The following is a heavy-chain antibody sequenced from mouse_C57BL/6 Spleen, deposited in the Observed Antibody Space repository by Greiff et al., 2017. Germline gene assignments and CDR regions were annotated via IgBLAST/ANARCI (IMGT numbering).Heavy chain of an antibody. D-gene: IGHD2-1*01. CDR2: INYDGSST. CDR1: GFTFSDYY. CDR3: ARDRADGNYYAMDD. Sequence: EVKLVESEGGLVQPGSSMKLSCTASGFTFSDYYMAWVRQVPEKGLEWVANINYDGSSTYYLDSLKSRFIISRDNAKNILYLQMSSLKSEDTATYYCARDRADGNYYAMDDWGQGTSVTVSS. J-gene: IGHJ4*01. V-gene: IGHV5-16*01.